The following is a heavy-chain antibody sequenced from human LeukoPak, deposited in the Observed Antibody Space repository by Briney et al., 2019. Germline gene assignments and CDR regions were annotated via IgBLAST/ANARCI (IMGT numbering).Heavy chain of an antibody. CDR3: AQGHYHMDV. CDR1: GFTFTDFH. V-gene: IGHV3-7*01. J-gene: IGHJ6*02. Sequence: PGGSLRLSCEASGFTFTDFHMSWIRQAPGKGLEWVASIEPDGSEKYYADSVKGRFTLSRDNVENSLYLQMNTLRVDDTAVYYCAQGHYHMDVGGHGTTVTVSS. CDR2: IEPDGSEK.